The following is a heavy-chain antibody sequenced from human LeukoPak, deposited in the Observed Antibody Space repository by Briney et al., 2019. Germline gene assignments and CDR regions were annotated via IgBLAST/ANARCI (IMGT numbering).Heavy chain of an antibody. Sequence: SETLSLTCTVSGGSISSYYWSWIRQPPGKGLEWIGYIYYSGSTNYNPSLKSRVSISVDTSKSQFSLKLSSVTAADTAVYYCAMSRYCSGGSCYLDAFDIWGQGTMVTVSS. J-gene: IGHJ3*02. D-gene: IGHD2-15*01. CDR3: AMSRYCSGGSCYLDAFDI. CDR2: IYYSGST. CDR1: GGSISSYY. V-gene: IGHV4-59*01.